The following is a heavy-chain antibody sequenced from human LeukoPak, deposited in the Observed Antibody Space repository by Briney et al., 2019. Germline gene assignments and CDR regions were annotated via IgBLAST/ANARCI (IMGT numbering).Heavy chain of an antibody. Sequence: SETLSLTCTVSGGSISSSSYYWGWIRQPPGKGLEWIGSIYYSGSTYYNPSLKSRVTISVDTSKNQFSLKLTSVTAADTAVYYCARVPYSSGWYDYWGQGTLVTVSS. CDR3: ARVPYSSGWYDY. CDR2: IYYSGST. V-gene: IGHV4-39*07. CDR1: GGSISSSSYY. J-gene: IGHJ4*02. D-gene: IGHD6-19*01.